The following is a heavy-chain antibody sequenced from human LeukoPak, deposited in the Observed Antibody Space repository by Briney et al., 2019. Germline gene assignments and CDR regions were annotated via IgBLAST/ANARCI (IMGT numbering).Heavy chain of an antibody. CDR1: GFTFSSYG. CDR2: ISYDGSNK. J-gene: IGHJ6*02. D-gene: IGHD3-3*01. Sequence: GGSLRLSCAASGFTFSSYGMHWVRQAPGKGLEWVAVISYDGSNKYYADSVKGRFTISRDNSKNTLYLQMNSLRAEDTAVYYCAKVVTIFGVVIGEYGMDVWGQGPTVTVSS. CDR3: AKVVTIFGVVIGEYGMDV. V-gene: IGHV3-30*18.